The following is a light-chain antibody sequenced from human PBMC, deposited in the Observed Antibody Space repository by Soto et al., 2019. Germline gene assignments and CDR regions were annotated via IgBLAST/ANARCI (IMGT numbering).Light chain of an antibody. J-gene: IGKJ1*01. CDR3: QQYVTSPRT. CDR1: QSLRATY. Sequence: EVLLTQSPDTLSSSPGETDTRFCRASQSLRATYVACYQQRPVHAHRHLIYGSSFRATGIPARFSGRGYGTDFTLSISRLEPEDFTVYCCQQYVTSPRTFGQGTKGDI. CDR2: GSS. V-gene: IGKV3-20*01.